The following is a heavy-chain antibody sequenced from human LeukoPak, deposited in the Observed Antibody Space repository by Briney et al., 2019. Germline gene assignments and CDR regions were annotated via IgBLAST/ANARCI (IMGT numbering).Heavy chain of an antibody. CDR3: AKNSSGTTGTTSWFDP. D-gene: IGHD1-1*01. J-gene: IGHJ5*02. CDR2: ISGSGGIT. V-gene: IGHV3-23*01. Sequence: GGSLRLSCAASGFTFSNAWMSWVRQAPGKGLEWVSTISGSGGITYYADSVKGRFTISRDNSKNTLYLQMNSLRAEDTAVFYCAKNSSGTTGTTSWFDPWGQGTLVTVSS. CDR1: GFTFSNAW.